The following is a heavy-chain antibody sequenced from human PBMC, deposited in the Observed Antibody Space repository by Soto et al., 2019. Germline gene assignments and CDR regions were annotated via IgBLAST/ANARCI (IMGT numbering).Heavy chain of an antibody. CDR3: AKGKTSGWYYFDY. V-gene: IGHV3-23*01. J-gene: IGHJ4*02. D-gene: IGHD6-19*01. CDR2: ISASGRDI. Sequence: GGSLRLSCAASGFTFSNFAMSWVRQAPGRGLEWVSGISASGRDIHYADSVKDRFTVSRDNSKNTLYLQMNSLRAADTAIYDCAKGKTSGWYYFDYWGQGALVTVSS. CDR1: GFTFSNFA.